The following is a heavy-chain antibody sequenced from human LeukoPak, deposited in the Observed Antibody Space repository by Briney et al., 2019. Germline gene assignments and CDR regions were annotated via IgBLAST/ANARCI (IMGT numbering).Heavy chain of an antibody. J-gene: IGHJ4*02. D-gene: IGHD3-10*01. CDR3: ARVLWFGKYYFDY. Sequence: SETLSLTCTVSGYSISSGYYWGWIRQPPGKGLEWIGSIYHSASTYYNPSLKSRVTISLDTSKNQFSLKLSSVTAADTAVYYCARVLWFGKYYFDYWGQGTLVTVSS. V-gene: IGHV4-38-2*02. CDR1: GYSISSGYY. CDR2: IYHSAST.